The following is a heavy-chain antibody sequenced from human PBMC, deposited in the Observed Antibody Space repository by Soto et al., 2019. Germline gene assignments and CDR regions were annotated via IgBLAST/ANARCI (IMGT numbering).Heavy chain of an antibody. V-gene: IGHV5-10-1*03. CDR3: ARLPESRIAVAGRISWFDP. J-gene: IGHJ5*02. CDR1: GYSFTSYW. Sequence: EVQLVQSGAEVKKPGESLRISCKGSGYSFTSYWISWVRQMPGKGLEWMGRIDPSDSYTNYSPSFQGHVTISADKSISTAYLQWSSLKASDTAMYYCARLPESRIAVAGRISWFDPWGQGTLVTVSS. D-gene: IGHD6-19*01. CDR2: IDPSDSYT.